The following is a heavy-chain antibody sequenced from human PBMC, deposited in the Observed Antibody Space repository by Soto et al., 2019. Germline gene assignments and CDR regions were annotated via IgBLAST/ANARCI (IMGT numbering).Heavy chain of an antibody. V-gene: IGHV1-58*01. CDR1: GFTFSRSA. D-gene: IGHD3-22*01. J-gene: IGHJ4*01. CDR3: AATLDWGSYDFGGYPS. CDR2: IVAASGKT. Sequence: QMHVVQSGPEVKKPGTSVKVSCKGSGFTFSRSAVQWVRQARGQGLEWIGWIVAASGKTDYSQIFQERVTITRDMSTSTAYMELSSLSSEDTAVYYCAATLDWGSYDFGGYPSWGHGTLVTVSS.